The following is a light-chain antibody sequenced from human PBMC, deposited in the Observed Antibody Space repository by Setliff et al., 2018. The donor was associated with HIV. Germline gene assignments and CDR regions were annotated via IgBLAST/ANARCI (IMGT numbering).Light chain of an antibody. V-gene: IGLV2-14*03. CDR1: SSDIGAYNY. CDR2: DVR. Sequence: SALTQPASVSGSPGQSITISCTGTSSDIGAYNYVSWYQQHPGKAPKGMIYDVRKRPSGVSNRFSGSKSGNTASLTISGLQAEDEAAYYCSSYVNINTLVFGTGTKVTVL. CDR3: SSYVNINTLV. J-gene: IGLJ1*01.